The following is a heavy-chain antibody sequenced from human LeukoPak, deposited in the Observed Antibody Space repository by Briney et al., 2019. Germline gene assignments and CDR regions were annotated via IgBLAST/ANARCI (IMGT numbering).Heavy chain of an antibody. D-gene: IGHD4-17*01. CDR3: ARVTTQYYFDY. CDR1: GYIFTSYW. V-gene: IGHV5-51*01. J-gene: IGHJ4*02. Sequence: TGGSLRLSCAASGYIFTSYWIGWVRQMPGKGLEWMGIIYPGDSDTRYSPSFQGQVTISADKSISTAYLQWSSLKASDTAMYYCARVTTQYYFDYWGQGTLVTVSS. CDR2: IYPGDSDT.